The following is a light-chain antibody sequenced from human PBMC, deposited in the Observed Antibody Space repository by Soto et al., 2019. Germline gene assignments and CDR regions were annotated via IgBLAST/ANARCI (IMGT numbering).Light chain of an antibody. V-gene: IGKV1-12*01. CDR3: KKSKSFTLT. CDR2: AAS. Sequence: IRMPHSPSSLSASTRDRLTITCRASQGIDRWLVWYQQKPGKAPKVLIYAASTLRSGVPSRLSGSGSGTDFSLNISRLQPEDLATYYCKKSKSFTLTCGGGTKVDIK. J-gene: IGKJ4*01. CDR1: QGIDRW.